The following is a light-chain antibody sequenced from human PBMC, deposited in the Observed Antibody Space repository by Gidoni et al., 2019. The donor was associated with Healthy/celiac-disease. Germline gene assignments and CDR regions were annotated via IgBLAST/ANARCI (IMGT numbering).Light chain of an antibody. CDR1: QSVSSD. V-gene: IGKV3-11*01. CDR3: QQRSRGS. J-gene: IGKJ2*04. Sequence: EIVLTQSPATLSVSPGERATLSCRASQSVSSDLAWYKQNPGQAPRLLIDDASNRATGIPSRCSGSGSGTDFTLTSSSLEPEDFAVYYWQQRSRGSFGQGTKLEIK. CDR2: DAS.